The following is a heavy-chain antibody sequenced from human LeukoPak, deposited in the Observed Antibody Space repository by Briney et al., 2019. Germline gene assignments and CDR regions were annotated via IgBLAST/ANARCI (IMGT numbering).Heavy chain of an antibody. CDR2: ISSSGSTK. V-gene: IGHV3-48*04. J-gene: IGHJ4*02. D-gene: IGHD3-22*01. CDR3: ARGGYYDSSGYYPDY. CDR1: GFTFSNYR. Sequence: GGSLRLSCAASGFTFSNYRMNWVRQAPGKGLEWVSYISSSGSTKYYADSVKGRFTISRDNAKNSLYLQMNSLRPEDTAVYYCARGGYYDSSGYYPDYWGQGTLVTVSS.